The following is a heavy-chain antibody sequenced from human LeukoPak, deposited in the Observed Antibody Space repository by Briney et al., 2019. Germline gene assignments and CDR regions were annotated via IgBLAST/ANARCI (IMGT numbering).Heavy chain of an antibody. J-gene: IGHJ1*01. V-gene: IGHV3-21*01. Sequence: PGGSLRLSCAASGFTFSRYTMNWVRQAPGKGLEWVSSITSSSTYIYYADSLKGRFTISRDNAKNSLYLQMNSLRAEDTAVYYCAREVDFQHWGQGTPVTVSS. CDR2: ITSSSTYI. CDR3: AREVDFQH. D-gene: IGHD2-15*01. CDR1: GFTFSRYT.